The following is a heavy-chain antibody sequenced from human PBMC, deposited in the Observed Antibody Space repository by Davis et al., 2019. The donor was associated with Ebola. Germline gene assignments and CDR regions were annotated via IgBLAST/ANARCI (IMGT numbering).Heavy chain of an antibody. J-gene: IGHJ5*02. CDR3: AREGSYYDSSGYYYRNWFDP. V-gene: IGHV1-46*01. CDR1: GYTFTSYY. Sequence: ALVKVFCKASGYTFTSYYMHWVRQAPGQGLEWMGIINPSGGSTSYAQKFQGRATMTRDTSTSTVYMELSSLRSEDTAVYYCAREGSYYDSSGYYYRNWFDPWGQGTLVTVSS. CDR2: INPSGGST. D-gene: IGHD3-22*01.